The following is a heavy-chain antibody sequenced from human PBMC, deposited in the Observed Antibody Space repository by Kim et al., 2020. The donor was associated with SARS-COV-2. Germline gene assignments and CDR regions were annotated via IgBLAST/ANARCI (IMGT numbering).Heavy chain of an antibody. CDR3: AFHVNLRYSYDAFDI. J-gene: IGHJ3*02. D-gene: IGHD3-9*01. CDR1: GYTFTSYA. CDR2: INTNTGNP. Sequence: ASVKVSCKASGYTFTSYAMNCVRQAPGQGLEWMGWINTNTGNPTYAQGFTGRFVFSLDTSVSTAYLQISSLKAEDTAVYYCAFHVNLRYSYDAFDIWGQGTMVTVSS. V-gene: IGHV7-4-1*02.